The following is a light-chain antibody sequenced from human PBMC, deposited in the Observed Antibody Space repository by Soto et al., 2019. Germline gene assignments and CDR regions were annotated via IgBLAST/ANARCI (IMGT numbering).Light chain of an antibody. J-gene: IGLJ2*01. V-gene: IGLV3-21*04. CDR2: YDN. Sequence: SSELTQPPSVSVAPGKTARITCGGNNIGSKSVHWYQQKPGQAPVLVIYYDNDRPSGIPERFSGSNSGNTATLTISRVEAGDEADHYCQVWDSSSDHVVFGGGTKLTVL. CDR3: QVWDSSSDHVV. CDR1: NIGSKS.